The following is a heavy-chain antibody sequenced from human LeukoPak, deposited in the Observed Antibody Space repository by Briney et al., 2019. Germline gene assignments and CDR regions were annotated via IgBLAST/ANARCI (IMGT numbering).Heavy chain of an antibody. Sequence: PSETLSLTCAVSGGSINSGGYSWGWLRQPLGRGLEWMGYIYQSGSTYYNPSLKSRVTISVDTSKNQCSLRLSSVTAADTAVYYCARGLMSDYYDTSGYTPVWFDPWGQGTLVTVSS. V-gene: IGHV4-30-2*01. CDR3: ARGLMSDYYDTSGYTPVWFDP. D-gene: IGHD3-22*01. CDR1: GGSINSGGYS. J-gene: IGHJ5*02. CDR2: IYQSGST.